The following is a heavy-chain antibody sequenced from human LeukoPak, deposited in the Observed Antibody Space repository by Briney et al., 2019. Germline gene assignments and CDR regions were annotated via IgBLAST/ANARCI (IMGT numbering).Heavy chain of an antibody. V-gene: IGHV3-7*01. CDR3: APMGTGRFDY. D-gene: IGHD7-27*01. J-gene: IGHJ4*02. Sequence: DSVKGRFTISRDNAKNSLYLQMNSLRAEDTAVYYCAPMGTGRFDYWGQGTLVTVSS.